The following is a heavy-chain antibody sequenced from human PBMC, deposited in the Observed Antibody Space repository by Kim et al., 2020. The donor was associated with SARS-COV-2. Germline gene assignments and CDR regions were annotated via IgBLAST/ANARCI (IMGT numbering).Heavy chain of an antibody. Sequence: GGSLRLSCVVSGFTFHNHAMHWVRQAPGKGLEWVAGIFWNGGGTGYADSVRGRFTISRDIAESSLYLQMNSLRTEDTALYFCVKDILVGGADVWGQGTTVTVSS. D-gene: IGHD2-15*01. CDR1: GFTFHNHA. J-gene: IGHJ6*02. CDR2: IFWNGGGT. V-gene: IGHV3-9*01. CDR3: VKDILVGGADV.